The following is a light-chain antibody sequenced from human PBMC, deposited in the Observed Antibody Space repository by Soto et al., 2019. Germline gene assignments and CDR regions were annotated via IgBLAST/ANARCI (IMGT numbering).Light chain of an antibody. V-gene: IGKV3-15*01. Sequence: EIVMTQSPVTLSVSPGERATLSCRASQSVSSNSAWYQQKPGQAPRLLIYGASTRATGIPARFSGSGSGTEFTLTISSLQSEDFAVYYCQQYNNWPLLTFGGGTRVEI. CDR1: QSVSSN. CDR3: QQYNNWPLLT. J-gene: IGKJ4*01. CDR2: GAS.